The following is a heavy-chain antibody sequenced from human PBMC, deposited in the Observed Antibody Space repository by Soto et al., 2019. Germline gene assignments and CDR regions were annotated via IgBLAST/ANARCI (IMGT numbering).Heavy chain of an antibody. CDR2: ISYDGSNK. D-gene: IGHD6-6*01. J-gene: IGHJ6*02. CDR1: GFTFSSYA. CDR3: ARVLYRYSSSLSMDV. V-gene: IGHV3-30-3*01. Sequence: SLRLSCAASGFTFSSYAMHWVRQAPGKGLEWVAVISYDGSNKYYADSVKGRFTISRDNSKNTLYLQMNSLRAEDTAVYYCARVLYRYSSSLSMDVWGQGTTVTVSS.